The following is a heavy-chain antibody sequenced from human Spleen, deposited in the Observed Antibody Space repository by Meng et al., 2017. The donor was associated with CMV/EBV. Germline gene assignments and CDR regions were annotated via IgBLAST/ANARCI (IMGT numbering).Heavy chain of an antibody. J-gene: IGHJ6*02. Sequence: ASVKVSCKASGYTFTGYYMHWVRQAPGQGLERMGWINPNSGGTNYAQKFQGRVTMTSDTSISTVYMELNMLRSDDTAVYYCAFAPLPRGTSYIDYTGMDVWGQGTTVTVSS. V-gene: IGHV1-2*02. CDR2: INPNSGGT. D-gene: IGHD1-14*01. CDR1: GYTFTGYY. CDR3: AFAPLPRGTSYIDYTGMDV.